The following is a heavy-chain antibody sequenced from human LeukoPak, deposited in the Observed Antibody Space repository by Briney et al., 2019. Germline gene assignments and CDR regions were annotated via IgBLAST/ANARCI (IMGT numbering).Heavy chain of an antibody. CDR2: IYASGST. D-gene: IGHD2-21*02. J-gene: IGHJ5*02. Sequence: PSETLSLTCTVSGGSISSGSYYWSWIRQPAGKGLEWIGRIYASGSTNYNPSLKSRVTISVDTSKNQFSLKLSSVTAADTAVYYCAREFVVVTACPWFDPWGQGTLVTVSS. CDR3: AREFVVVTACPWFDP. V-gene: IGHV4-61*02. CDR1: GGSISSGSYY.